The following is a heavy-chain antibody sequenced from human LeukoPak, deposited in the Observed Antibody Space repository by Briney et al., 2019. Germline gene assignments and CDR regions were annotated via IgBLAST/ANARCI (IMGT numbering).Heavy chain of an antibody. Sequence: SVKVSCKASGGTFSSYAISWVRQAPGQGLEWMGRIIPILGIANYAQKFQGRVTITADKSTSTAYMELSSLRSEDTAVYYCARQINGGYYPFDYWGQGTLVTVSS. CDR3: ARQINGGYYPFDY. J-gene: IGHJ4*02. CDR1: GGTFSSYA. V-gene: IGHV1-69*04. CDR2: IIPILGIA. D-gene: IGHD3-22*01.